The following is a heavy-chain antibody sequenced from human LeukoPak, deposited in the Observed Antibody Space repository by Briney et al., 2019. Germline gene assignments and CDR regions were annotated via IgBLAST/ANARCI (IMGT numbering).Heavy chain of an antibody. D-gene: IGHD2-15*01. CDR1: GYTFTGYY. CDR2: INPNSGGT. Sequence: ASVKVSCKASGYTFTGYYMHWVRQAPGQGLEWMGWINPNSGGTDYAQKFQGRVTMTRDTSISTAYMELSRLRSDDTAVYYCAIIYSGGISPFDYWGQGTLVTVSS. J-gene: IGHJ4*02. CDR3: AIIYSGGISPFDY. V-gene: IGHV1-2*02.